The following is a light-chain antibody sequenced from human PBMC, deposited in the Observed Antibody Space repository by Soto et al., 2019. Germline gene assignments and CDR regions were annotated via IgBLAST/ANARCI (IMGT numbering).Light chain of an antibody. J-gene: IGLJ3*02. CDR2: EVS. CDR3: NSYRSSNNLEGV. Sequence: QSVLTQPASVSASPGQSITISCAGTSSDVGGWPHVSWYQQHPGKAPKLVIYEVSNRPSGVSSRFSGSKSGNTASLTISGLQAEDEATYYCNSYRSSNNLEGVFGGGTKLTVL. V-gene: IGLV2-14*01. CDR1: SSDVGGWPH.